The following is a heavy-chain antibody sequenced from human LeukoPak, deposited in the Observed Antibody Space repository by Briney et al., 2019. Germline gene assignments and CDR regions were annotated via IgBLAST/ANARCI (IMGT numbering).Heavy chain of an antibody. J-gene: IGHJ4*02. CDR2: ISSSSGSI. V-gene: IGHV3-48*01. CDR3: ARDPDGYNTVGDY. CDR1: GVTFSSYN. D-gene: IGHD5-24*01. Sequence: GGSLRLSCAASGVTFSSYNMNWVRQAPGKGLERVSYISSSSGSIYYADSVKGRFTISRDNAKNSLYLQMNSLRAEDTAVYYCARDPDGYNTVGDYWGQGTLVTVSS.